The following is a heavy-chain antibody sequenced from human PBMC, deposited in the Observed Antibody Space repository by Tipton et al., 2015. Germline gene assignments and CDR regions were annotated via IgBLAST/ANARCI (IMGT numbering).Heavy chain of an antibody. V-gene: IGHV3-23*01. CDR3: AKDRGEYDTSGYYYDS. CDR2: ISGGGGST. CDR1: GFLFNTYC. J-gene: IGHJ4*02. Sequence: SLRLSCAASGFLFNTYCMTWVRQAPGKGLEWVSGISGGGGSTYYADSVEGRFTISRDNYKNTVDLQMNSLRGEDTAVYYCAKDRGEYDTSGYYYDSWGRGTLVIVSS. D-gene: IGHD3-22*01.